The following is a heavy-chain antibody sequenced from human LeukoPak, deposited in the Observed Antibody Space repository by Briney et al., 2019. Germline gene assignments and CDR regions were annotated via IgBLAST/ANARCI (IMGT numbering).Heavy chain of an antibody. Sequence: APVNVSCKASGGIFSSYAISWVRQAPGQGLEWMGGIIPIFGTANYAQKFQGRVTITADESTSTAYMELSSLRSEDTAVYYCARGNYDFWSGYSLALGGDWFDPWGQGTLVTVSS. D-gene: IGHD3-3*01. CDR1: GGIFSSYA. CDR2: IIPIFGTA. V-gene: IGHV1-69*01. CDR3: ARGNYDFWSGYSLALGGDWFDP. J-gene: IGHJ5*02.